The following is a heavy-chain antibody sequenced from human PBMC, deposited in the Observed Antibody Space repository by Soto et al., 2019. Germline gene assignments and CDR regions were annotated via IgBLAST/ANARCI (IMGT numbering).Heavy chain of an antibody. CDR2: VYYSGST. J-gene: IGHJ4*02. V-gene: IGHV4-39*01. D-gene: IGHD3-22*01. Sequence: LTCTVSGGSISSSTYYWGWIRQPPGKGLEWIGSVYYSGSTYYNPSLKSRVTISVDTSNNQFSLKLNSVTAADTAVYYCARHQYYYDSSGYTLDYWGQGTLVTVSS. CDR3: ARHQYYYDSSGYTLDY. CDR1: GGSISSSTYY.